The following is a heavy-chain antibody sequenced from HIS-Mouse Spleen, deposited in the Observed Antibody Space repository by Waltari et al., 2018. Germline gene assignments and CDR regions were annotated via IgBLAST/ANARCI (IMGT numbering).Heavy chain of an antibody. D-gene: IGHD3-10*01. J-gene: IGHJ6*02. CDR1: GFTFTSSA. Sequence: QMQLVQSGPEVKKPGTSVKVSCKASGFTFTSSAVQWVRQARGQRLGWRGGIVGGRGNTKDEQKFQERVTITRDMSTSTAYMELSSLRSEDTAVYYCAAVAIRGVIKDYYGMDVWGQGTTVTVSS. V-gene: IGHV1-58*01. CDR2: IVGGRGNT. CDR3: AAVAIRGVIKDYYGMDV.